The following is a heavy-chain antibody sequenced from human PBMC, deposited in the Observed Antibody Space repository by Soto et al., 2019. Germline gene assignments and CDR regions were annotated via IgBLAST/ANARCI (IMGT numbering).Heavy chain of an antibody. V-gene: IGHV1-18*04. J-gene: IGHJ6*02. D-gene: IGHD3-10*01. CDR1: GYTFTSYG. CDR2: ISGYNGNT. Sequence: QVQLVQSGAEVKKPGASVKVSCKASGYTFTSYGVSWVRQAPGQGLEWMGWISGYNGNTNYAQKLQGRVTMTTDTSTSTAYMELRSLRSDDTAVYYCSRAGKYYYGSGSPYYYGRAVLGQGITVTVSS. CDR3: SRAGKYYYGSGSPYYYGRAV.